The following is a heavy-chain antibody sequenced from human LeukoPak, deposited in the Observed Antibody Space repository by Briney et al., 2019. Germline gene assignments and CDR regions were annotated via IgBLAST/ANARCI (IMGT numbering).Heavy chain of an antibody. J-gene: IGHJ4*02. D-gene: IGHD3-16*01. V-gene: IGHV1-8*02. CDR2: MNPNSGNT. CDR1: GYTLTGFY. CDR3: AREPGGGDY. Sequence: ASVKVSCKASGYTLTGFYIHWVRQVPGQGLEWMGWMNPNSGNTGYAQKFQGRVTMTRNTSISTAYMELSSLRSEDTAVYYCAREPGGGDYWGQGTLVTVSS.